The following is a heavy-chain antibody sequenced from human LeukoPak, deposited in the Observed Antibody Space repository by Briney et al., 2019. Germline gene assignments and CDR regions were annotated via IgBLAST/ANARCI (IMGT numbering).Heavy chain of an antibody. D-gene: IGHD4-11*01. J-gene: IGHJ6*02. CDR3: ARENYSNYVGYYYYYGMDV. CDR2: ISGSGGST. CDR1: GFTFSSYA. V-gene: IGHV3-23*01. Sequence: GGSLRLSCAASGFTFSSYAMSWVRQAPGKGLEWVSAISGSGGSTYYADSVKGRFTISRDNSKNTLYLQMNSLRAEDTAVYYCARENYSNYVGYYYYYGMDVWGQGTTVTVSS.